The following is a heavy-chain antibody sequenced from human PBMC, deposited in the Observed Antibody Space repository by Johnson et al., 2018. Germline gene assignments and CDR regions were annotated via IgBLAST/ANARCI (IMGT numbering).Heavy chain of an antibody. Sequence: VQLVQSGGGLVKPGRSLRLSCTASGFIFGDFAMNWFRQAPGKGLEWVSFIRSKTFGGTTNYAASVKGRFSISRDDSKSIAYLQMKSLKTEDTAVYFCTRDAEWWSGGVDVWGQGTTVTVSS. D-gene: IGHD2-15*01. CDR2: IRSKTFGGTT. V-gene: IGHV3-49*05. CDR3: TRDAEWWSGGVDV. CDR1: GFIFGDFA. J-gene: IGHJ6*02.